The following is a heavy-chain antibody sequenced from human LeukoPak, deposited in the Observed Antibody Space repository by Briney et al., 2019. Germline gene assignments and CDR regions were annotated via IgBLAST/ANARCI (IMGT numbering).Heavy chain of an antibody. Sequence: PSETLSLTCTVSGVSISTYSWSWIRQPPGKGLEWIGYISYSGSTSYNPSLRSRVTISVDTSKNQFSLKLSSVTAADTAVYYCVRDLGDWLSDYWGQGTLVTVSS. CDR2: ISYSGST. J-gene: IGHJ4*02. D-gene: IGHD2-21*02. CDR3: VRDLGDWLSDY. V-gene: IGHV4-59*01. CDR1: GVSISTYS.